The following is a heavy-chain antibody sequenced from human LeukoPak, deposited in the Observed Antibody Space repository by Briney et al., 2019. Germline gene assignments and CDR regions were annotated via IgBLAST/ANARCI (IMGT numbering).Heavy chain of an antibody. D-gene: IGHD5-12*01. V-gene: IGHV4-39*01. CDR2: IYYSGST. Sequence: SETLSLTCTVSGGSISSSSYYWGWIRQPPGKGLEWIGSIYYSGSTYYNPSLKSRVTISVDTSKNQLSLRLSSVTAADTAVYYCARHSGYALYNWFDPWGQGTLVTVSS. CDR3: ARHSGYALYNWFDP. J-gene: IGHJ5*02. CDR1: GGSISSSSYY.